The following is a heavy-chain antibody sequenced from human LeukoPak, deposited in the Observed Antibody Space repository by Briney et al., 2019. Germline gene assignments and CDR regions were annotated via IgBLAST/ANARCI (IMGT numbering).Heavy chain of an antibody. V-gene: IGHV3-30*04. J-gene: IGHJ4*02. CDR3: ARGSHQDYFGSMTYLFDY. CDR2: ISHDGRNK. Sequence: PGGSLRLSCAASGLTFSSYTIHWVRQAPGKGLEWVTLISHDGRNKNYADSVKGRFTISRDNSKRTLYLEVNSLRTEDTAVYYCARGSHQDYFGSMTYLFDYWGQGTLVTVSS. D-gene: IGHD3-10*01. CDR1: GLTFSSYT.